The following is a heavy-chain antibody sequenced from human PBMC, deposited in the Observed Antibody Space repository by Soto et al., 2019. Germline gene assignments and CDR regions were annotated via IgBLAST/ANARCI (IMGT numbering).Heavy chain of an antibody. V-gene: IGHV1-69*01. Sequence: QVQLVQSGAEVKKPGSSVKVSCKASGGTFSSYAISWVRQAPGQGLEWMGGIIPIFGTANYAQKFQGRVTITADESTSTAYMELSSLRSEDTAVYYCARRVRRGGQPSETLYYYYYGMDVWGQGTTVTVSS. CDR3: ARRVRRGGQPSETLYYYYYGMDV. J-gene: IGHJ6*02. CDR1: GGTFSSYA. CDR2: IIPIFGTA. D-gene: IGHD2-15*01.